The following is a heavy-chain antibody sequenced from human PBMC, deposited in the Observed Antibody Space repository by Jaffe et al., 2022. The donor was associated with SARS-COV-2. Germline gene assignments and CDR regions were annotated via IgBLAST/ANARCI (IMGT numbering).Heavy chain of an antibody. D-gene: IGHD3-10*01. CDR2: INADSDDT. Sequence: QAQLVQSGAEVKKPGASVKVSCKASGYIFSSYAMHWLRQAPGQRPEWVGWINADSDDTQYSPKLQGRVTITRDTSATTIYMEMSSLRSEDTAVYYCARTGSGRWLNWLDPWGQGTLVTVSS. J-gene: IGHJ5*02. CDR1: GYIFSSYA. CDR3: ARTGSGRWLNWLDP. V-gene: IGHV1-3*01.